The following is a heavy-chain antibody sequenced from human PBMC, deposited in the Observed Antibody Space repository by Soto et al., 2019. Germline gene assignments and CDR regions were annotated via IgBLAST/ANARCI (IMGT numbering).Heavy chain of an antibody. Sequence: ASVKVSCKASGYTFTDYFRHWVRQAPGQGPEWMGWINPKSGGTNYAQVFRGRVTMTRDTSISTAYMDLSGLRSDDTAKYYCVKTYGGSGKPYQYFDPWGQGNPVTFSS. CDR1: GYTFTDYF. CDR3: VKTYGGSGKPYQYFDP. V-gene: IGHV1-2*02. CDR2: INPKSGGT. D-gene: IGHD3-22*01. J-gene: IGHJ5*02.